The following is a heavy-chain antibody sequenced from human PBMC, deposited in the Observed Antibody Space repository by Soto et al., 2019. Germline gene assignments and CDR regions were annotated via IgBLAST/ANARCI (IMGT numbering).Heavy chain of an antibody. CDR3: ARTDTRHVLRYFDGPMDV. Sequence: PGGSLRLSCAASGFTFSSYSMNWVRQAPGKGLEWVSSISSSSSYIYYADSVKGRFTISRDNAKNSLYLQMNSLRAEDTAVYYCARTDTRHVLRYFDGPMDVWGQGTTVTVSS. J-gene: IGHJ6*02. D-gene: IGHD3-9*01. CDR2: ISSSSSYI. V-gene: IGHV3-21*01. CDR1: GFTFSSYS.